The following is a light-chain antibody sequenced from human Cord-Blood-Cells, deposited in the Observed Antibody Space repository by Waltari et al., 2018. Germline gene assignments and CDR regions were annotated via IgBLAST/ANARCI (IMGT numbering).Light chain of an antibody. CDR3: QQSYSTPFT. V-gene: IGKV1-39*01. CDR2: AAS. CDR1: QSISSY. Sequence: DIQMTQSPSSLSASVGDRVTITCRASQSISSYLNWYQHKPGKAPKLLIYAASSLQSGVQSRFSGSGAGTDFTLTISSLQPEDFATYYCQQSYSTPFTFGPGTKVDIK. J-gene: IGKJ3*01.